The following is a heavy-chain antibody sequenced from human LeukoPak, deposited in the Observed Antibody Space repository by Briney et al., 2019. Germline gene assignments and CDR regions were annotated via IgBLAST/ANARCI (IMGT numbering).Heavy chain of an antibody. Sequence: PGGSLRLSCAASGFTFSSYAMSWVRQAPGKGLECISGFSGSGGSTYYADSVKGRFTISRDNSKNTLYLQMNSLRAEDTAVYYCAKSPPLYPFFYYFDYWGQGTLVTVSS. CDR3: AKSPPLYPFFYYFDY. J-gene: IGHJ4*02. D-gene: IGHD2-15*01. CDR1: GFTFSSYA. CDR2: FSGSGGST. V-gene: IGHV3-23*01.